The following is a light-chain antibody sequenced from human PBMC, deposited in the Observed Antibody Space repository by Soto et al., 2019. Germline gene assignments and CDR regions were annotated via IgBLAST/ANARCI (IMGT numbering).Light chain of an antibody. CDR2: VNSDGSH. Sequence: QPVLTQSPSASASLGGSVKLTCTLSSGHSSFAIAWHQQQPGRGPRFLMKVNSDGSHTKGDGIPDRFSGSSSGAERYLTISSLQSEDETDYYCQTWATGIRVFGGGTKLTVL. J-gene: IGLJ3*02. CDR3: QTWATGIRV. V-gene: IGLV4-69*01. CDR1: SGHSSFA.